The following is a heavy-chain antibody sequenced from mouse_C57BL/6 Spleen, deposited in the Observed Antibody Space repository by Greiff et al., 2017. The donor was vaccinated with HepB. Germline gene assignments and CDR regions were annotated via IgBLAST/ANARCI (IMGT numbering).Heavy chain of an antibody. CDR2: INPNHGGT. Sequence: EVQLQQSGPELVKPGASVKMSCKASGYTFTDYNMHWVKQSHGKSLEWMGYINPNHGGTSYNQKFKGKATLTVNKSYSTAYMELRSLTSEDSAVYYCARSYYYAMDYWGQGTSVTVSS. CDR3: ARSYYYAMDY. J-gene: IGHJ4*01. D-gene: IGHD1-1*01. V-gene: IGHV1-22*01. CDR1: GYTFTDYN.